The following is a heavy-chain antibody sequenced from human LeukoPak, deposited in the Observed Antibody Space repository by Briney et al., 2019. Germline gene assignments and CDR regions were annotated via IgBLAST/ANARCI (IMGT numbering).Heavy chain of an antibody. J-gene: IGHJ6*02. CDR2: IYYIGST. V-gene: IGHV4-59*01. CDR1: GGSIDSYY. D-gene: IGHD3-10*01. CDR3: ARGPLWFGELIYYYYYGMDV. Sequence: SETLSLTCSVSGGSIDSYYWSWIRQPPGKGLEWIGYIYYIGSTNYNPSLKSRVTISLDTPKNQFSLKLSSVTAADTAVYYCARGPLWFGELIYYYYYGMDVWGQGTMVTVSS.